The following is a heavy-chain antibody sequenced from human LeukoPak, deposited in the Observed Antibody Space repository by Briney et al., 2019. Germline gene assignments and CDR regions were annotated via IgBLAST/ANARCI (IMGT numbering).Heavy chain of an antibody. CDR3: ARVRSNFYYYGMDV. CDR1: GGPFSGYS. Sequence: PSETLSLTCAVYGGPFSGYSWSWIRQPAGKGLEWIGEVNHSGSTNYNQSLKSRVTILVDMSKKQFSLKMRSVTAADTAVYSCARVRSNFYYYGMDVWGQGTTVTVSS. J-gene: IGHJ6*02. V-gene: IGHV4-34*01. CDR2: VNHSGST.